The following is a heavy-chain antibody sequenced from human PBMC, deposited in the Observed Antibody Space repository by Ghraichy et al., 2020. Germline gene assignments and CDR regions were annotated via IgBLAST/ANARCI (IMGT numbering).Heavy chain of an antibody. J-gene: IGHJ5*02. CDR2: IYHSGST. CDR1: GGSISSSNW. CDR3: ARSGVNNWNPYNWFDP. V-gene: IGHV4-4*02. Sequence: SETLSLTCAVSGGSISSSNWWSWVRQPPGKGLEWIGEIYHSGSTNYNPSLKSRVTISVDKSKNQFSLKLSSVTAADTAVYYCARSGVNNWNPYNWFDPWGQGTLVTVSS. D-gene: IGHD1-20*01.